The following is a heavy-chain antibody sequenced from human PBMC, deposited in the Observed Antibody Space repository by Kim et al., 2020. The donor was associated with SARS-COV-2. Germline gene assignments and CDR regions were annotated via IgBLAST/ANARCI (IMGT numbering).Heavy chain of an antibody. D-gene: IGHD1-26*01. Sequence: LKSRVTISVDTSKNQFSLKLSSVTAADTAVYYCARDGASGSYGLDNWFDPWGQGTLVTVSS. V-gene: IGHV4-59*01. CDR3: ARDGASGSYGLDNWFDP. J-gene: IGHJ5*02.